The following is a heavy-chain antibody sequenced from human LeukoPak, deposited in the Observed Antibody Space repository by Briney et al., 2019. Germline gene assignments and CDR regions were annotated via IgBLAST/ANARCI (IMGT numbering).Heavy chain of an antibody. D-gene: IGHD4-23*01. V-gene: IGHV4-30-4*08. CDR3: ARGGPTTVASFDY. CDR1: GGGLGYY. Sequence: SETLSLTCTVSGGGLGYYWGWIRQAPGKGLEWIGTIFYSGSTYYNPSLKSRVTISVDTSKNQFSLKLSSVTAADTAVYYCARGGPTTVASFDYWGQGTLVTVSS. J-gene: IGHJ4*02. CDR2: IFYSGST.